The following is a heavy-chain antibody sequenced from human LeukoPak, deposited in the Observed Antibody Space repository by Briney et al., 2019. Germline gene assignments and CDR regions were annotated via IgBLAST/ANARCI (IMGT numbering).Heavy chain of an antibody. CDR3: ARDYYDSSGYYWGGFYYYYYMDV. D-gene: IGHD3-22*01. V-gene: IGHV3-21*01. Sequence: GGSLRLSCAASGFTFSSYSMNWVRQAPGKGLEWVSSISSSSSYIYYADSVKGRFTISRDNAKNSLYLQMNSLRAEDTAVYYCARDYYDSSGYYWGGFYYYYYMDVWGKGTTVTVSS. CDR2: ISSSSSYI. J-gene: IGHJ6*03. CDR1: GFTFSSYS.